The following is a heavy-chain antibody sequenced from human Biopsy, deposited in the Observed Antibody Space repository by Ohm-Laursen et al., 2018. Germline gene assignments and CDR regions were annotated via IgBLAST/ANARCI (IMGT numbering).Heavy chain of an antibody. D-gene: IGHD5-12*01. J-gene: IGHJ6*02. CDR1: GESSSGYF. CDR3: ARGSGYFKLDV. V-gene: IGHV4-34*01. CDR2: INQSGST. Sequence: PGTLSLTCAVNGESSSGYFWNRIRQPPGKGLEWIGEINQSGSTKYNPSLKRRATLSADSSNSQFSLRLTSVTAADTAIYYCARGSGYFKLDVWGQGTTVTVSS.